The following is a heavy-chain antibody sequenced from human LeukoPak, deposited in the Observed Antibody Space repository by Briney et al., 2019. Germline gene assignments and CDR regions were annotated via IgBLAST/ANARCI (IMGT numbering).Heavy chain of an antibody. CDR3: ARTAARRFDY. J-gene: IGHJ4*02. V-gene: IGHV4-61*01. D-gene: IGHD6-6*01. Sequence: SETLSLTCSVSGGSVRSDISHWSWIRQPPGKGLEWIGYVHYSGSANYNPSLESRVTMSLDNSKNQFSLDLTSVTAADTAVYYCARTAARRFDYWGQGTLVTVSS. CDR2: VHYSGSA. CDR1: GGSVRSDISH.